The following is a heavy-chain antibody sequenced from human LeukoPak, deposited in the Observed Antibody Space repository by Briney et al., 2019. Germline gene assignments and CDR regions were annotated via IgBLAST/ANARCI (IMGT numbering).Heavy chain of an antibody. V-gene: IGHV3-23*01. CDR2: IRCSGGNT. CDR3: AKDVPSVPAATNPLFDY. D-gene: IGHD2-2*01. Sequence: GGSLRLSCAASGVTFSSYAMSGVRQAPGKGLEWVAAIRCSGGNTYYADSVKGRLTSSRDNSKNTLYLQMNSLRAEDTAVYYCAKDVPSVPAATNPLFDYWGQGTLVTVSS. J-gene: IGHJ4*02. CDR1: GVTFSSYA.